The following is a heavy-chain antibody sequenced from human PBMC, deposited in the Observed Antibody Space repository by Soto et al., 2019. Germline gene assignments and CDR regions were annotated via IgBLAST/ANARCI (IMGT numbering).Heavy chain of an antibody. D-gene: IGHD6-19*01. CDR2: INSDGSST. Sequence: GGSLRLSCAASGFTFSSYWMHWVRQAPGKGLVWVSRINSDGSSTSYADSVKGRFTISRDNAKNTLYLQMNSLRAEDTAVYYCARDHSSGWFLGYYYYGMDVWGQGTTVTVSS. V-gene: IGHV3-74*01. J-gene: IGHJ6*02. CDR1: GFTFSSYW. CDR3: ARDHSSGWFLGYYYYGMDV.